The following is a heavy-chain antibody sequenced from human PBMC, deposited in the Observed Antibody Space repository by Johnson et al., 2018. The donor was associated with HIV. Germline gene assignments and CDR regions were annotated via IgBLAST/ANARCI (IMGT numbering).Heavy chain of an antibody. CDR2: IKSKTDGGTT. D-gene: IGHD4-23*01. Sequence: VQLVESGGGLVKPGGSLRLSCAASGFTFSNAWMSWVRQAPGKGLEWVGRIKSKTDGGTTDYAAPVNGRFTISRDNAKNTLYLQMNSLRAEDTAVYYCARGTPYGGNSWDFDIWGQGTMVTVSS. V-gene: IGHV3-15*05. CDR3: ARGTPYGGNSWDFDI. J-gene: IGHJ3*02. CDR1: GFTFSNAW.